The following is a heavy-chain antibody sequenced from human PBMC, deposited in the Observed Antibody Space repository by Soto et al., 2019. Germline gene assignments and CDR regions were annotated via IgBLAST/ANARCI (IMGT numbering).Heavy chain of an antibody. D-gene: IGHD2-2*01. V-gene: IGHV3-9*01. CDR1: GFTFDDYA. CDR2: ISWNSGSI. CDR3: AKEGCSSTSCILGV. Sequence: GGSLRLSCAASGFTFDDYAMHWVRQAPGKGLEWVSGISWNSGSIGYADSVKGRFTISRDNAKNSLYPQMNSLRAEDTALYYCAKEGCSSTSCILGVWGQGTTVTVSS. J-gene: IGHJ6*02.